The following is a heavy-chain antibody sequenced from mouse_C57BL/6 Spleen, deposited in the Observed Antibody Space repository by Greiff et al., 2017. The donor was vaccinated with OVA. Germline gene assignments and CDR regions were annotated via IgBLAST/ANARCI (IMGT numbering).Heavy chain of an antibody. CDR3: TRDAYYSKGAWFAY. Sequence: QVQLKESGAELVRPGASVTLSCKASGYTFTDYEMHWVKQTPVHGLEWIGAIDPETGGTAYNQKFKGKAILTADKSSSTAYMELRSLTSEDSAVYYCTRDAYYSKGAWFAYWGQGTLVTVSA. J-gene: IGHJ3*01. V-gene: IGHV1-15*01. D-gene: IGHD2-5*01. CDR2: IDPETGGT. CDR1: GYTFTDYE.